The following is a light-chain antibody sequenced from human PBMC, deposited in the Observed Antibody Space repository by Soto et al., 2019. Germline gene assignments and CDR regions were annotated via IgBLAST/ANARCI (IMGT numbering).Light chain of an antibody. CDR2: GAS. J-gene: IGKJ1*01. Sequence: EVILTQYPGTLPLSPGERAALSWRASQSVSNNYLAWYQQKPGQAPRLLIYGASNRATGIPDRFSGSGSGTDSTLTISRLEPEDFAVYYCQQYGSSGTFGQGTKVDIK. CDR1: QSVSNNY. CDR3: QQYGSSGT. V-gene: IGKV3-20*01.